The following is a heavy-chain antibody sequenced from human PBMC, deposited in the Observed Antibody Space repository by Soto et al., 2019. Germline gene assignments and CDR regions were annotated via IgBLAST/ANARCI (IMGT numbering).Heavy chain of an antibody. Sequence: GASVKVSCKASGYTFTDYYIHWVRQAPGQGLEWMGWINPNSGGTNYAQNFQDRVTMTRDTSISTAYMELSRLRSDDTAVYYCAKVGLYYYDSSASHYGSWAQGTLVTVSS. J-gene: IGHJ4*02. CDR2: INPNSGGT. D-gene: IGHD3-22*01. CDR3: AKVGLYYYDSSASHYGS. V-gene: IGHV1-2*02. CDR1: GYTFTDYY.